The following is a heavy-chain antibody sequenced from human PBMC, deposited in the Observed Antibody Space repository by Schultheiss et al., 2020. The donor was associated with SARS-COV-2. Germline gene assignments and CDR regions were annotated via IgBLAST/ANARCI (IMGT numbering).Heavy chain of an antibody. D-gene: IGHD3-16*02. V-gene: IGHV4-61*08. CDR2: IYYSGST. CDR3: ARLSVYHSSAFDI. J-gene: IGHJ3*02. Sequence: SETLSLTCAVSGFSIGRGDYYWSWVRQVPGKALEWIGYIYYSGSTNYNPSLKSRVTISVDTSKNQFSLKLSSVTAADTAVYYCARLSVYHSSAFDIWGQGTMVTVSS. CDR1: GFSIGRGDYY.